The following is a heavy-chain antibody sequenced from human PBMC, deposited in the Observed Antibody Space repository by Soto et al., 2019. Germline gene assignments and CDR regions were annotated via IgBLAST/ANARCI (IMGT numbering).Heavy chain of an antibody. CDR1: GFTFSSFV. J-gene: IGHJ3*01. D-gene: IGHD7-27*01. CDR2: VSPGGDVS. CDR3: VRRAISAIANWGAFDV. V-gene: IGHV3-23*01. Sequence: EVQLLESGGGLVQPGGSLRLSCAASGFTFSSFVMNWVRQAPGKGMEWVSTVSPGGDVSHYTDSVKGRFTISRDNARRMMHLKRDSRRAEYAAVYCCVRRAISAIANWGAFDVWGQGTVVNGSS.